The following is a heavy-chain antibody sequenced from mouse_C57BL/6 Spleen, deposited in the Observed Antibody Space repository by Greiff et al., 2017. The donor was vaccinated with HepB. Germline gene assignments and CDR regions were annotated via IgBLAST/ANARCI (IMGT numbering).Heavy chain of an antibody. CDR1: GYAFSSSW. CDR3: ASRRQLEFAY. V-gene: IGHV1-82*01. CDR2: IYPGDGDT. Sequence: QVQLKESGPELVKPGASVKISCKASGYAFSSSWMNWVKQRPGKGLEWIGRIYPGDGDTNYNGKFKGKDTLTADKSSSTAYMQLSSLTSEDSAVYFCASRRQLEFAYWGQGTLVTVSA. D-gene: IGHD6-1*02. J-gene: IGHJ3*01.